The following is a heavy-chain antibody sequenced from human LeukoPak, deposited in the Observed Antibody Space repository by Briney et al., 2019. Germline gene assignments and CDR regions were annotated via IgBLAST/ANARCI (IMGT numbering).Heavy chain of an antibody. CDR1: GDSISIYY. Sequence: SETLSLTCAVSGDSISIYYGSWIRQPPGKGREWIGYIYYSGSTNYNPSLKSRGTISVDTSKNQSSLKLSSVTAADTAVYYCARVYSSSWYGWYFDLWGRGTLVTVSS. CDR2: IYYSGST. V-gene: IGHV4-59*08. CDR3: ARVYSSSWYGWYFDL. D-gene: IGHD6-13*01. J-gene: IGHJ2*01.